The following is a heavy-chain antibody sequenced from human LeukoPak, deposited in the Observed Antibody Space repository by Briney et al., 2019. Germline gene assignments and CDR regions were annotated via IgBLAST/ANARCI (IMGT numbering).Heavy chain of an antibody. Sequence: PGGSLRLSCAASAFTFSGSAMHWVRQASGKGLEWVGRIRSKANSYATAYAASVKGRFTISRDDSKNTAYLQMNSLKTEDTAVYYCTRRIVGALDYWGQGTLVTVSS. V-gene: IGHV3-73*01. CDR1: AFTFSGSA. J-gene: IGHJ4*02. CDR3: TRRIVGALDY. D-gene: IGHD1-26*01. CDR2: IRSKANSYAT.